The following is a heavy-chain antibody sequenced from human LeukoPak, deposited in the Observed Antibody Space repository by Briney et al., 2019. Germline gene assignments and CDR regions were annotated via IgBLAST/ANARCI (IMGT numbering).Heavy chain of an antibody. CDR2: IYYSGST. D-gene: IGHD2-2*01. CDR3: ARASWGGLSIPGVPEFDY. CDR1: GGSISSYY. Sequence: SETLSLTCTVSGGSISSYYWSWIRQLPGKGLEWIGYIYYSGSTNYNPSLKSRVTISVDTSKNQFSLKLSSVTAADTAVYYCARASWGGLSIPGVPEFDYWGQGTLVTVSS. V-gene: IGHV4-59*01. J-gene: IGHJ4*01.